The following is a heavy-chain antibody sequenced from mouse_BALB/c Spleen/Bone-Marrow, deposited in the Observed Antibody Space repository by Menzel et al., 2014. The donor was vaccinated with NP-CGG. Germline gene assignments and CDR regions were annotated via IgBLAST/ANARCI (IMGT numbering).Heavy chain of an antibody. J-gene: IGHJ2*01. Sequence: VKVEESGPGLVAPSQSLSITCTVSEFSLTGYGVNWVRQPPGKGLEWLGMIWGDGSTDYNSVLKSRLNISKDNSKSQVFLKMNSLQTDDTARYYCARSFTTVVATPFDYWGQGTTLTVSS. CDR1: EFSLTGYG. CDR2: IWGDGST. V-gene: IGHV2-6-7*01. D-gene: IGHD1-1*01. CDR3: ARSFTTVVATPFDY.